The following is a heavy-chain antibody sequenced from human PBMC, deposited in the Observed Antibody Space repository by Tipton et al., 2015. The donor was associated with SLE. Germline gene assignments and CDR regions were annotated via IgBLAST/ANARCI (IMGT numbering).Heavy chain of an antibody. J-gene: IGHJ3*02. CDR3: ARQPAAHDAFDI. Sequence: TLSLTYAIFGGSFSGYYWSWLRQPPGKGLEWIGEINHSGSTHYNPSLKSRVTISVDTSNNQFSLKLSSVTAADTAVYYCARQPAAHDAFDIWGQGTMVTVSS. CDR2: INHSGST. D-gene: IGHD2-2*01. CDR1: GGSFSGYY. V-gene: IGHV4-34*01.